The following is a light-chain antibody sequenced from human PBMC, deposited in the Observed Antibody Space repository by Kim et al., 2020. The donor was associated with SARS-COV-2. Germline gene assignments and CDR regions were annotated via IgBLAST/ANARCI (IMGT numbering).Light chain of an antibody. CDR2: GAS. V-gene: IGKV3D-7*01. CDR1: QSVSSSY. Sequence: PGERVTHSCRASQSVSSSYLTWYQQKPGQAPRLLIYGASTRATGIPARFSGSGSGTDFTLTISSLQPEDFAVYYCQQDYNFFTFGPGTKVDIK. CDR3: QQDYNFFT. J-gene: IGKJ3*01.